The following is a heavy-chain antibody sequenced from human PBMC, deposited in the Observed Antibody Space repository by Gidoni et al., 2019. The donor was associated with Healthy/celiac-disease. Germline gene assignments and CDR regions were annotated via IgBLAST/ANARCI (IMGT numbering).Heavy chain of an antibody. J-gene: IGHJ4*02. Sequence: QLQLQESGPGLVKPSETLSLTCTVSGGSISRSSYYWGWIRHPPGKGLEWIGSIYYSGSTYYNPSLKSRVTISVDTSKNQFSLKLSSVTAADTAVYYCARQDISLAYCGGDCLDYWGQGTLVTVSS. CDR1: GGSISRSSYY. D-gene: IGHD2-21*01. V-gene: IGHV4-39*01. CDR2: IYYSGST. CDR3: ARQDISLAYCGGDCLDY.